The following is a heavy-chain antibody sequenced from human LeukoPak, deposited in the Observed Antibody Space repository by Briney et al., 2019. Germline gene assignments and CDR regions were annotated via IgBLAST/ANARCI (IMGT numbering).Heavy chain of an antibody. D-gene: IGHD3-10*01. Sequence: SETLSLTCTVSGGSISSSSYYWGLIRQPPGKGLEWIGSIYYSGSTFYNPSLKSRVTISVDTSKNQFSLKLSSVTAADTAVYYCARSRYYYGSGGGKSYYMDVWGKGTTVTVSS. V-gene: IGHV4-39*07. CDR3: ARSRYYYGSGGGKSYYMDV. J-gene: IGHJ6*03. CDR2: IYYSGST. CDR1: GGSISSSSYY.